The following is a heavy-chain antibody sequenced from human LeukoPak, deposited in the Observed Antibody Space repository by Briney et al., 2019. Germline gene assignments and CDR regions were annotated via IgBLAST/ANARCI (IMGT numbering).Heavy chain of an antibody. V-gene: IGHV3-33*01. CDR3: ERGRDSYGYDAFDI. Sequence: GRSLRLSCAASGFTFSSYARHWVRQAPGKGLEWVALICYDGSNKYYADSVKGRFTISRENSKNTVYLQISSLRGEATAMYYCERGRDSYGYDAFDIWGQGTMVTVSS. J-gene: IGHJ3*02. D-gene: IGHD2-21*02. CDR1: GFTFSSYA. CDR2: ICYDGSNK.